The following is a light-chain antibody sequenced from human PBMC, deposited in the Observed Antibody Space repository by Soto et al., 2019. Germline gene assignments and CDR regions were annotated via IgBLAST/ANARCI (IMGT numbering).Light chain of an antibody. CDR1: SSDVGSYNF. Sequence: QSALTQPPSASGSPGQSVTISCTGTSSDVGSYNFVSWYQQHPGKAPKLIIYEVNKRPSGVPDRFAASKSGNTASLTVSGLQAEDEADYYCSSYAGTNNRYVFGTGTKVTVL. CDR3: SSYAGTNNRYV. J-gene: IGLJ1*01. V-gene: IGLV2-8*01. CDR2: EVN.